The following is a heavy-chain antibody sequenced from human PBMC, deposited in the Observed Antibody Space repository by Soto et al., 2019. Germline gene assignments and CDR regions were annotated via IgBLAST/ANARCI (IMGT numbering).Heavy chain of an antibody. CDR1: GGTFNTYT. CDR3: AITYCRDNSCPRDFDF. V-gene: IGHV1-69*02. Sequence: QVQVVQSGAEVKKPESSVKVSCKPSGGTFNTYTVNWVRLAPGHGLEWMGRFIPILDMANYAQKFQDRVTITADRSTFTAYMELNSLTSDDTAVYYCAITYCRDNSCPRDFDFWGPGTQVTVSS. D-gene: IGHD2-21*01. J-gene: IGHJ4*02. CDR2: FIPILDMA.